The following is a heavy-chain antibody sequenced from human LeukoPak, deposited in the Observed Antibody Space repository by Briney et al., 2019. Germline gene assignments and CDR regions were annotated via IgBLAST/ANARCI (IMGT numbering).Heavy chain of an antibody. J-gene: IGHJ4*02. Sequence: SETLSLTRAVSGDSISRYFWSGVRQPAGKGLEWVGRIYTSGSTKYNPSLQSRVTMSLDTSKKQLSLIRGSMTAADTAVYCWARAGTSGGLCDYWGQGILVTVSS. D-gene: IGHD1-14*01. CDR1: GDSISRYF. CDR2: IYTSGST. V-gene: IGHV4-4*07. CDR3: ARAGTSGGLCDY.